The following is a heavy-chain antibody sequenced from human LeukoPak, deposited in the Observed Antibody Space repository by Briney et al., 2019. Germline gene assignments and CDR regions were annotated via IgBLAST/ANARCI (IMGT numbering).Heavy chain of an antibody. CDR1: GFTFSSYA. V-gene: IGHV3-23*01. CDR3: AKLDSSGYSGFDY. J-gene: IGHJ4*02. D-gene: IGHD3-22*01. CDR2: ISGSGGST. Sequence: GGSLRLSCAASGFTFSSYAMSWVRQAPGKGLEWVSAISGSGGSTYYADSVKGRFTFSRDNSKNTLYLQMNSLRAEDTAVYYCAKLDSSGYSGFDYWGQGTLVTVSS.